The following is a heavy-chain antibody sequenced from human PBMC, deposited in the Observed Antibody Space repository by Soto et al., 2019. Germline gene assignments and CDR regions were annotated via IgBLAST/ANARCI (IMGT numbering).Heavy chain of an antibody. CDR3: ARSFPGGPWEYFDS. CDR1: GFNVSSSY. J-gene: IGHJ4*02. Sequence: GGSLRLSCAASGFNVSSSYMSWVRQAPGKGLEWVSVIYTGGSTYYADSVKGRFTISRDNSKNMLFLQMNSLRADDTAVYYCARSFPGGPWEYFDSWGQGTLVTVSS. D-gene: IGHD1-26*01. V-gene: IGHV3-53*01. CDR2: IYTGGST.